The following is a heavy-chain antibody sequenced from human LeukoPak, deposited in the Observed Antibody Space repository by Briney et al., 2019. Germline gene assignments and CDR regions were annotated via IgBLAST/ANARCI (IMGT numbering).Heavy chain of an antibody. V-gene: IGHV3-64*01. D-gene: IGHD3-9*01. CDR1: GFTFSSYA. CDR3: ARDFAYYDILTVLAPPPFDY. J-gene: IGHJ4*02. Sequence: GGSLRLSCAASGFTFSSYAMHWVRQAPGKGLEYVSAISSNGGSTYYANSVKGRFTISRDNSKNTLYLQMGSLRAEDMAVYYCARDFAYYDILTVLAPPPFDYGGQGPLVTVSS. CDR2: ISSNGGST.